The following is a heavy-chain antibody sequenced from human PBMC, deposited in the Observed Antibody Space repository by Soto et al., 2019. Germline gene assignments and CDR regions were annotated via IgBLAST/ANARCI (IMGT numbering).Heavy chain of an antibody. CDR1: GGTFSSYT. Sequence: ASVKVSCKASGGTFSSYTISWVRQAPGQGLEWMGRIIPILGIANYAQKFQGRVTITADKSTSTAYMELSSLRSEDTAVYYCARGAELFHFDYWGQGTLVTVSS. D-gene: IGHD1-26*01. CDR3: ARGAELFHFDY. J-gene: IGHJ4*02. CDR2: IIPILGIA. V-gene: IGHV1-69*02.